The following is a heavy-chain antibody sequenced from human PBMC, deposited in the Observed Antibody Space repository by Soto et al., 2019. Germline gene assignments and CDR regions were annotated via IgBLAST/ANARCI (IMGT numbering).Heavy chain of an antibody. Sequence: QVQLQESGPGLVKPSETLSLTCTVSGGSISPYYWSWIRQPPGKGLEWIGYISYSGNTNYNPSLPSRPTVSVDPTRIQFSLKLSSVPTADTAVYFCAREYCGGDCSSWGHYYFANWGQGTLVTVSS. CDR1: GGSISPYY. D-gene: IGHD2-21*01. J-gene: IGHJ4*02. CDR2: ISYSGNT. CDR3: AREYCGGDCSSWGHYYFAN. V-gene: IGHV4-59*01.